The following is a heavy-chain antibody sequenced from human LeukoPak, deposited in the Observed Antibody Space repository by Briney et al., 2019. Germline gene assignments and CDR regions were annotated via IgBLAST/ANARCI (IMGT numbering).Heavy chain of an antibody. CDR1: GYIFTTYW. Sequence: GESLKISCQISGYIFTTYWIAWVRQMPGKGLEWMGVIYPADSDTEYSPSFQGQVTFSVDKSISPAYLQWNSLKASDTAIYYCARRPAFYFDYWGQGTLVTVSS. CDR2: IYPADSDT. J-gene: IGHJ4*02. CDR3: ARRPAFYFDY. V-gene: IGHV5-51*01. D-gene: IGHD6-6*01.